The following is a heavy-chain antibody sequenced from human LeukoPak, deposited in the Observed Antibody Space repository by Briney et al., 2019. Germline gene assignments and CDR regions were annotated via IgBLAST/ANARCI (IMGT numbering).Heavy chain of an antibody. D-gene: IGHD7-27*01. CDR3: ARNINWGFDY. CDR2: IKPDGSEK. Sequence: PGGSLRLACAPSGFTFSNFWMSWVRQAPGKGLEWVANIKPDGSEKYYADSVKGRFTISRDNAKNSLYLQMNSLRAEDTAVYYCARNINWGFDYWGQGTPVTVSS. V-gene: IGHV3-7*01. CDR1: GFTFSNFW. J-gene: IGHJ4*02.